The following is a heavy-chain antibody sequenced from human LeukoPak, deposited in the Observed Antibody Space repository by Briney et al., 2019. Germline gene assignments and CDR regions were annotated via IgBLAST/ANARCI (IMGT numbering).Heavy chain of an antibody. D-gene: IGHD6-13*01. CDR2: IIPIFGTA. CDR1: GGTFSSYA. V-gene: IGHV1-69*13. Sequence: GASVKVSCKASGGTFSSYAISWVRQAPGQGLEWMGGIIPIFGTANYAQKFQGRVTITADESTSTAYMELSSLGSEDTAVYYCAGGRHGYSSSWVRPDWGQGTLVTVSS. J-gene: IGHJ4*02. CDR3: AGGRHGYSSSWVRPD.